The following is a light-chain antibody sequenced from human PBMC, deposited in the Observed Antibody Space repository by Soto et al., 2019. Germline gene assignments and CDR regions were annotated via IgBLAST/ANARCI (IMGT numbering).Light chain of an antibody. CDR1: SSDVGGYNY. CDR3: CSYAGDYTLI. J-gene: IGLJ2*01. Sequence: QSVLTQPRSVSGSPGQSVTISCSGTSSDVGGYNYVSWYQHHPGKAPKFIIYDVNKRPSGVPDRFSGSKSGYTASLTISGLPAEDEADYYCCSYAGDYTLIFGGGTKLTVL. CDR2: DVN. V-gene: IGLV2-11*01.